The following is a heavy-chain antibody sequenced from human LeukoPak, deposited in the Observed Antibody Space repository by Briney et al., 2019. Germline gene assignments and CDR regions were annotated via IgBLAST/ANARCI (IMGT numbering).Heavy chain of an antibody. D-gene: IGHD3-22*01. CDR1: GFTFSSYA. V-gene: IGHV4-34*01. Sequence: PGGSLRLSCAASGFTFSSYAMSWVRQAPGKGLEWIGEINHSGSTNYNPSLKSRVTISVDTSKNQFSLKLSSVTAADTAAYYCARAPGYYDSSGSAFDIWGQGTMVTVSS. CDR2: INHSGST. CDR3: ARAPGYYDSSGSAFDI. J-gene: IGHJ3*02.